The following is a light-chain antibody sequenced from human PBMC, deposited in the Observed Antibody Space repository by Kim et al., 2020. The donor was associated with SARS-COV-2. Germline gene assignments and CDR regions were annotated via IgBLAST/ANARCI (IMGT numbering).Light chain of an antibody. CDR1: RSIGNH. CDR2: AAS. J-gene: IGKJ2*01. CDR3: QQSDITPYT. Sequence: DIQMTQSPSSLSASVGDRVTITCRASRSIGNHLNWYQQRPGKAPNFLIYAASNLQTGVSSRFSGSESGTDFTLSIRNLQPEDSATYYCQQSDITPYTFGQGTKLEIK. V-gene: IGKV1-39*01.